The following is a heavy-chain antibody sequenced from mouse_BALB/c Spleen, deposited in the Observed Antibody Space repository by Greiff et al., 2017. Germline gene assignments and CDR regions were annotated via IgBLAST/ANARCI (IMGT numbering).Heavy chain of an antibody. Sequence: VQLQQSGPGLVAPSQSLSITCTVSGFSLTSYGVHWVRQPPGKGLEWLGVIWAGGSTNFNSALMSRLSISKDNSKSQVFLKMNSLQTDDTAMYYCARGNYGYPYAMDYWGQGTSVTVSS. J-gene: IGHJ4*01. D-gene: IGHD2-2*01. CDR1: GFSLTSYG. CDR2: IWAGGST. CDR3: ARGNYGYPYAMDY. V-gene: IGHV2-9*02.